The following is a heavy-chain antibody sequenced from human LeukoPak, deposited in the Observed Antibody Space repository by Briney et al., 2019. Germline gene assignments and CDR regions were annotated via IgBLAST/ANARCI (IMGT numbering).Heavy chain of an antibody. CDR2: INAGNGNT. CDR3: ARSILVVPVASHYNYGVDV. D-gene: IGHD2-2*01. Sequence: ASVQVSCEASGYTFAKYAIHWVRQAPGQRLEWMGWINAGNGNTRYSQRFQGGVTITRDTSASTAYMELSSLRSEDTAVYYCARSILVVPVASHYNYGVDVWGQGTTDTVSS. CDR1: GYTFAKYA. V-gene: IGHV1-3*01. J-gene: IGHJ6*02.